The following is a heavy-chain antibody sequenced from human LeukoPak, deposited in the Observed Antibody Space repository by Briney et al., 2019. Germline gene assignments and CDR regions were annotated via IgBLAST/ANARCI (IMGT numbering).Heavy chain of an antibody. D-gene: IGHD2-2*01. CDR3: ARGVVPAANYYMDV. CDR2: ISHSGGT. CDR1: GGSFSGYY. V-gene: IGHV4-34*01. Sequence: SETLSLTCAVYGGSFSGYYWSGIRDPPDKGLEWIGEISHSGGTKYNPSLRSRVTISVETSKNQFSLKLSSVTAAETAVYYCARGVVPAANYYMDVWGKGTTVTVSS. J-gene: IGHJ6*03.